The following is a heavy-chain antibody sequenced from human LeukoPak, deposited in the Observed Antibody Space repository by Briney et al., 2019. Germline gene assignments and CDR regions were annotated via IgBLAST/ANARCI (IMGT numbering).Heavy chain of an antibody. D-gene: IGHD2-15*01. Sequence: SETLSLTCAVYGGSFSGYYWGWIRQPPGKGLEWIGEINHSGSTNYNPSLKSRVTISVDTSKNQFSLKLSSVTAADTAVYYCARGLGCSGGSCYSGGYNWFDPWGQGTLVTVSS. CDR2: INHSGST. V-gene: IGHV4-34*01. J-gene: IGHJ5*02. CDR1: GGSFSGYY. CDR3: ARGLGCSGGSCYSGGYNWFDP.